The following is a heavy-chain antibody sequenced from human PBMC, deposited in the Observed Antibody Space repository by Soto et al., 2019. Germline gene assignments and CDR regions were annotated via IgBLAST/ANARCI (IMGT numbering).Heavy chain of an antibody. Sequence: GGSLRLSCAASGFTFSSYSMNWVRQAPGKGLEWVSSISSSSSYIYYADSVKGRFTISRDNAKNSLYLQMNSLRAEDTAVYYCARENIGIQLGVTLYYYYYGMDVWGQGTTVTVSS. CDR3: ARENIGIQLGVTLYYYYYGMDV. V-gene: IGHV3-21*01. J-gene: IGHJ6*02. D-gene: IGHD5-18*01. CDR2: ISSSSSYI. CDR1: GFTFSSYS.